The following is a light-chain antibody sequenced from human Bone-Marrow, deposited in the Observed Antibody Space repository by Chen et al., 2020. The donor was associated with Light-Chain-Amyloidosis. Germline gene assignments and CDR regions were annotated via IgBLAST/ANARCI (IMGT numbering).Light chain of an antibody. J-gene: IGLJ1*01. V-gene: IGLV2-23*02. CDR1: SSDVGGYNL. Sequence: QSALTQPASASGSPGQSTPISCTGTSSDVGGYNLVSWYQQHPGKAPKLMIYGVSKRPSGVSNRFSGSKSGNTASLTISGLQAEDESDYYCRSYAGDSTYVFGIGTKVTVV. CDR3: RSYAGDSTYV. CDR2: GVS.